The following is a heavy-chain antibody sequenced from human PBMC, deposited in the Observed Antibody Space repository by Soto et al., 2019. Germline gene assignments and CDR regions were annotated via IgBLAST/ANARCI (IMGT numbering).Heavy chain of an antibody. CDR2: ISGSGGST. D-gene: IGHD3-22*01. CDR1: GFTFSSYA. CDR3: AKGRLYYYDSSGPHMDV. Sequence: GGSLRLSCAASGFTFSSYAMSWVRQAPGKGLEWVSAISGSGGSTYYADSVKGRFTISRDNSKNTLYLQMNSPRAEDTAVYYCAKGRLYYYDSSGPHMDVWGQGTTVTVSS. J-gene: IGHJ6*02. V-gene: IGHV3-23*01.